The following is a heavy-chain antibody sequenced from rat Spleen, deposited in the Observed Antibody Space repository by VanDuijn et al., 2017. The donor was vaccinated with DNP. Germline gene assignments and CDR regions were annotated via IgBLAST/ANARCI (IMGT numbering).Heavy chain of an antibody. CDR1: GFNFNDYW. V-gene: IGHV4-2*01. CDR2: INKDSSTI. Sequence: EVKLVESGGGLVQPGRSLKLSCAASGFNFNDYWVGWVRQAPGKGLEWIGEINKDSSTIKYSPSLKDQFAISRDNAQNTLYLQMSKLGSEDTALYHCAKGPNYGGHSDYFDNWGQGVMVTVSS. J-gene: IGHJ2*01. CDR3: AKGPNYGGHSDYFDN. D-gene: IGHD1-11*01.